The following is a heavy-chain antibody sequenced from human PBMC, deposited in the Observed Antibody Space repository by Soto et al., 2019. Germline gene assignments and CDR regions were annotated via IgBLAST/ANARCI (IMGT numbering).Heavy chain of an antibody. Sequence: PTKTLSLNCIVSGESISSSSYYWGWIRQPPGKGLEWIGSIYYSGRTYYNPSFKSRVTISIDTSKNQFSLKLSSVTATDTAVYYCARQRTTVVTQAYFDHWGQGALVTVSS. CDR3: ARQRTTVVTQAYFDH. D-gene: IGHD2-21*02. V-gene: IGHV4-39*01. CDR2: IYYSGRT. J-gene: IGHJ4*02. CDR1: GESISSSSYY.